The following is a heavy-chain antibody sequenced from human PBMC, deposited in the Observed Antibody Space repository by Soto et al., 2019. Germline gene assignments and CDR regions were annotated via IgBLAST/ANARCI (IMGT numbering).Heavy chain of an antibody. D-gene: IGHD3-9*01. V-gene: IGHV3-21*01. CDR2: ISSSSSYI. CDR1: GFTFSSYS. Sequence: EVQLVESGGGLVKPGGSLRLSCAASGFTFSSYSMNWVRQAPGKGLEWVSSISSSSSYIYYADSVKGRFTISRDNAKNSLYLQMNSLRAEDTAVYYCARDGHYDILPPLGYYYGMDVWGQVTTVTVSS. CDR3: ARDGHYDILPPLGYYYGMDV. J-gene: IGHJ6*02.